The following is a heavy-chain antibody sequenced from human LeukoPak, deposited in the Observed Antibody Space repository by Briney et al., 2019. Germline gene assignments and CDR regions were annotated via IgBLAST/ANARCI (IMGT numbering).Heavy chain of an antibody. D-gene: IGHD6-13*01. J-gene: IGHJ6*02. CDR1: GGTFSSYA. CDR3: ARASGSLGSSWYIGTNYYYYGMDV. CDR2: IIPIFGTA. V-gene: IGHV1-69*13. Sequence: SVRVSCKASGGTFSSYAISWVRQAPGQGLEWMGGIIPIFGTANYAQKFQGRVTITADESTSTAYMELSSLRSEDTAVYYCARASGSLGSSWYIGTNYYYYGMDVWGQGTTVTVSS.